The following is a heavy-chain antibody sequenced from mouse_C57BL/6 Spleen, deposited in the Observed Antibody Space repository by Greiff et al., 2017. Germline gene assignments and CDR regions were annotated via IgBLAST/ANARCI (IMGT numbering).Heavy chain of an antibody. Sequence: VQLQQSGAELVKPGASVKLSCKASGYTFTSYWMHWVKQRPGQGLEWIGMIHPNSGSTNYNEKFKNKATLTVDKSSSTAYIQLSSLTSEDSAVYYCARRRSYYDYDYYAMDYWGQGTSVTVSS. V-gene: IGHV1-64*01. CDR1: GYTFTSYW. D-gene: IGHD2-4*01. CDR3: ARRRSYYDYDYYAMDY. CDR2: IHPNSGST. J-gene: IGHJ4*01.